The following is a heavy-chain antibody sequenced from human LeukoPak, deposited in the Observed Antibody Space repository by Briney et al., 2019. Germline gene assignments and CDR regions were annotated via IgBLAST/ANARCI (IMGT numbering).Heavy chain of an antibody. CDR3: AREGEYYDSSGFFDY. J-gene: IGHJ4*02. V-gene: IGHV3-9*03. Sequence: QTGRSLRLSCAASGFTFDDYAMHWVRQASGKGLEWVSGISWNSGSIGYADSVKGRFTISRDNAKNSLYLQMNSLRAEDMALYYCAREGEYYDSSGFFDYWGQGTLVTVSS. CDR1: GFTFDDYA. D-gene: IGHD3-22*01. CDR2: ISWNSGSI.